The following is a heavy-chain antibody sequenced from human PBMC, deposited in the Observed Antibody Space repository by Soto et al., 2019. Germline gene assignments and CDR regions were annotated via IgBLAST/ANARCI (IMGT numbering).Heavy chain of an antibody. D-gene: IGHD3-16*02. CDR3: ARDYDYIWGSYPQGGFDY. CDR1: GFTFSSYG. CDR2: IWYDGSNK. V-gene: IGHV3-33*01. Sequence: QVQLVESGGGVVQPGRSLRLSCAASGFTFSSYGMHWVRQAPGKGLEWVAVIWYDGSNKYYADSVKGRFTTSRDNSKNTLYLQMNSLRAEDTAVYYCARDYDYIWGSYPQGGFDYWGQGTLVTVSS. J-gene: IGHJ4*02.